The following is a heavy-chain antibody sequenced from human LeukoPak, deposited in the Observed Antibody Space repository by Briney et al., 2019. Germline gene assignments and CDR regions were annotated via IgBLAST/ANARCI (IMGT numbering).Heavy chain of an antibody. Sequence: GGSLRLSCAASGFTFSTYSMNWVRQAPGKGLEWVSDIDSGSNNIHYADSVKGRFTISRDDAKNSLYLQMNSLRAEDTAVYYCAELGITMIGGVWGKGTTVTISS. CDR3: AELGITMIGGV. D-gene: IGHD3-10*02. CDR2: IDSGSNNI. V-gene: IGHV3-48*01. CDR1: GFTFSTYS. J-gene: IGHJ6*04.